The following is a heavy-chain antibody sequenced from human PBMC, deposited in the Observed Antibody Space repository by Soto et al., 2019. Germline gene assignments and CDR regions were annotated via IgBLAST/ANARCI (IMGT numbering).Heavy chain of an antibody. J-gene: IGHJ4*02. CDR2: TYYRSKWYN. CDR3: AREGYNSAGYYYFWIRPNRFDY. CDR1: GDSVSSNSAA. D-gene: IGHD3-3*01. Sequence: PSQTLSLTCAISGDSVSSNSAAWNWIRQSPSRGLEWLGRTYYRSKWYNDYAVSVKSRITINPDTSKNQFSLQLNSVTPEDTAVYYCAREGYNSAGYYYFWIRPNRFDYWGQGTLVTVSS. V-gene: IGHV6-1*01.